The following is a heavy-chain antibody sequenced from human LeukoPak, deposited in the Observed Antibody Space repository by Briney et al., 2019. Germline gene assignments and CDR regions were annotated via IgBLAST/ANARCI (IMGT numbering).Heavy chain of an antibody. V-gene: IGHV4-30-2*01. Sequence: SESLSLTCDVSGGSISSGLYSWSWIRQPLGKGLEWIGYIYHTGSTYYNPSLKSRVTISVDTSKNQFSLRLSSVTAADTAVYYCARLQYCSGTSCYWFDPWGQGTLVTVSS. CDR1: GGSISSGLYS. CDR2: IYHTGST. D-gene: IGHD2-2*01. J-gene: IGHJ5*02. CDR3: ARLQYCSGTSCYWFDP.